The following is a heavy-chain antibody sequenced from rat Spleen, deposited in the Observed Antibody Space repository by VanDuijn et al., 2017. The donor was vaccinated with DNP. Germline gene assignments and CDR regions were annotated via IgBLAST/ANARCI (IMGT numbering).Heavy chain of an antibody. CDR3: ASTQFSGDVNWFGY. CDR2: INSAGRT. CDR1: GHSITNSYR. D-gene: IGHD1-1*01. J-gene: IGHJ3*01. V-gene: IGHV3-3*01. Sequence: EVQLQESGPGLVKTSQSLSLTCSVTGHSITNSYRWNWIRRFPGNRLEWMGYINSAGRTYYNPSLKGRISITRDTSRNQFFLQVNSGTTEDTATYYCASTQFSGDVNWFGYWGQGTLVTVSS.